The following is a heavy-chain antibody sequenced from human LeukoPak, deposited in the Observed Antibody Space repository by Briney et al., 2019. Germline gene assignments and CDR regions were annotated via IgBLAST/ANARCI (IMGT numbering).Heavy chain of an antibody. J-gene: IGHJ4*02. D-gene: IGHD2-15*01. Sequence: GESLKISCKGSGYSFSNYWIGWVRQMPGKGLEWMGIIYPGDSDTRYSPSFQGQVTMSADKSISTAYLQWSSLKASDTAMYYCARYCSGGSCYSGFDYWGQGALVTVSS. CDR3: ARYCSGGSCYSGFDY. V-gene: IGHV5-51*01. CDR1: GYSFSNYW. CDR2: IYPGDSDT.